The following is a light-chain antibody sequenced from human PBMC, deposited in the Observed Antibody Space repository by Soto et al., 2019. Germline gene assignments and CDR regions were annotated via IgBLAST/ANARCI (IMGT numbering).Light chain of an antibody. CDR3: QQYDTYWT. CDR1: QSISSR. CDR2: DAS. J-gene: IGKJ1*01. V-gene: IGKV1-5*01. Sequence: DIQMTQSPSTLSASVGDRVTITCWASQSISSRLAWYQQKPGMAPKVLIYDASTLESGVPSRFSGSGSGTEFSLTVSDLQPDDFATYFCQQYDTYWTFGQGTKVEIK.